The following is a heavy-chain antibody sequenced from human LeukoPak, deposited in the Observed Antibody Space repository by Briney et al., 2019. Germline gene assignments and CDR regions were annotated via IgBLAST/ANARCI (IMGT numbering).Heavy chain of an antibody. Sequence: LETLSLTCAVYGGSFSGYYWSWIRQPPGKGLEWIGEINHSGSTNYNPSLKSRVTISVDTSKNQFSLKLSSVTAADTAVYYCARRKVITVDYWGQGTLVTVSS. CDR1: GGSFSGYY. V-gene: IGHV4-34*01. CDR3: ARRKVITVDY. J-gene: IGHJ4*02. D-gene: IGHD3-16*01. CDR2: INHSGST.